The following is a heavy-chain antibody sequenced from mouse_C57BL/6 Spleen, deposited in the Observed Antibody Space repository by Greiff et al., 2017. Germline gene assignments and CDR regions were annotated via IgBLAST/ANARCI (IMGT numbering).Heavy chain of an antibody. D-gene: IGHD2-2*01. CDR3: ARDQMVTTDYAMDY. V-gene: IGHV5-4*01. Sequence: EVMLVESGGGLVKPGGSLKLSCAASGFTFSSYAMSWVRQTPEKRLEWVATISDGGSYTYYPDNVKGRFTISRDNAKNNLYLQMSHLKSEDTAMYYCARDQMVTTDYAMDYWGQGTSVTVSS. CDR2: ISDGGSYT. J-gene: IGHJ4*01. CDR1: GFTFSSYA.